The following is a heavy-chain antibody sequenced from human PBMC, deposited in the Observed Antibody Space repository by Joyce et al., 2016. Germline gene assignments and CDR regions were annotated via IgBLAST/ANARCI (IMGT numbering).Heavy chain of an antibody. D-gene: IGHD3-10*01. Sequence: EVQLVQSGGGLVQPGGSLRLSCAASGITVSSNYISWVRQAPGKGLEWVSVIYSGGTRYYADSVKDRFTISRDNSKNTVYLQMNSLRTEDTAVYYCARDSRSVRGIINWFDPWGQGTLVTVSS. CDR2: IYSGGTR. V-gene: IGHV3-66*02. CDR3: ARDSRSVRGIINWFDP. CDR1: GITVSSNY. J-gene: IGHJ5*02.